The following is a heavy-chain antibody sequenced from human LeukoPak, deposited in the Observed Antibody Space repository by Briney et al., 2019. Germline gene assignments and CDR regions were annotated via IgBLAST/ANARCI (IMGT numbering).Heavy chain of an antibody. V-gene: IGHV3-33*01. Sequence: GGSLRLSCAASGFTFSRYGMHWVRQAPGKGLEWVAVIWYDGSNKYYADSVKGRFTISRDNSKNTLYLQMNSLRAEDTAVYYCARLGYCSGGSCYPYFDYWGQGTLVTVSS. CDR2: IWYDGSNK. CDR3: ARLGYCSGGSCYPYFDY. CDR1: GFTFSRYG. J-gene: IGHJ4*02. D-gene: IGHD2-15*01.